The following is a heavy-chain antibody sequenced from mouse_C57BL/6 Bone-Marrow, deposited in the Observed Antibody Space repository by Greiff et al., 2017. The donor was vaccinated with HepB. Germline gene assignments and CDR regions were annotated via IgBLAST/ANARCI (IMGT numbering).Heavy chain of an antibody. V-gene: IGHV5-17*01. CDR2: ISSGSSTI. J-gene: IGHJ3*01. CDR1: GFTFSDYG. Sequence: EVKLVESGGGLVKPGGSLKLSCAASGFTFSDYGMHWVRQAPEKGLEWVAYISSGSSTIYYADTVKGRFTSSRDNAKNTLFLQMTSLRSEDTAMYYCASNSWFAYWGQGTLVTVSA. CDR3: ASNSWFAY.